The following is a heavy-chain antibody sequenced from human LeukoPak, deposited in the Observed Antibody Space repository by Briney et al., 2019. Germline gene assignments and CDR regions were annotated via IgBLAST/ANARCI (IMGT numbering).Heavy chain of an antibody. CDR1: GFTFSSYS. CDR2: ISSSSSFI. V-gene: IGHV3-21*01. D-gene: IGHD3-22*01. Sequence: PGGSLRLSCAASGFTFSSYSMNWVRQAPGKGLEWVSSISSSSSFINYADSVKGRFTISRDNAKNSLYLQMNSLRAEDTAVYYCARQFYDSSGYFDYWGQGTLVTVSS. CDR3: ARQFYDSSGYFDY. J-gene: IGHJ4*02.